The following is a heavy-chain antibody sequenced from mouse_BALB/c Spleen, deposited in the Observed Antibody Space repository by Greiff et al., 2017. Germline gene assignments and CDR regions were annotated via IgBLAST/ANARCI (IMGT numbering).Heavy chain of an antibody. D-gene: IGHD1-1*01. CDR1: GYSITSDYA. CDR2: ISYSGST. CDR3: ARCSSYRYFDV. Sequence: EVQLQQSGPGLVKPSQSLSLTCTVTGYSITSDYAWNWIRQFPGNKLEWMGYISYSGSTSYNPSLKSRISITRDTSKNQFFLQLNSVTTEDTATYYCARCSSYRYFDVWGAGTTVTVSS. V-gene: IGHV3-2*02. J-gene: IGHJ1*01.